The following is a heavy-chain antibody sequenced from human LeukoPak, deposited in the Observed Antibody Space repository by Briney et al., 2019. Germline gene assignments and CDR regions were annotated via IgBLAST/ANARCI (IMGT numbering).Heavy chain of an antibody. V-gene: IGHV4-61*02. CDR1: GGSISSGSYY. D-gene: IGHD3-3*01. CDR3: ARVPPSAYYDFLAAFDI. Sequence: PSQTLSLTCTVSGGSISSGSYYWSWIRQPAGKGLEWIGRIYTSGSTNYNPSLKSRVTISVDTSKNQFSLKLSSVTAADTAVYYCARVPPSAYYDFLAAFDIWGQGTMVTVSS. CDR2: IYTSGST. J-gene: IGHJ3*02.